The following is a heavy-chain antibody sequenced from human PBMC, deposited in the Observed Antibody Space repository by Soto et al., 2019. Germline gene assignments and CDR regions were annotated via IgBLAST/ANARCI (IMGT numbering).Heavy chain of an antibody. CDR1: GFTFSSYS. Sequence: GGSLRLSCAASGFTFSSYSMNWVRQAPGNGLEWVSYISSSSSTIYYADSVKGRFTISRDNAKNSLYLQMNSLRDEDTAVYYCARDVSSGWYYYYGMDVWGQGTTVTVSS. V-gene: IGHV3-48*02. CDR2: ISSSSSTI. J-gene: IGHJ6*02. CDR3: ARDVSSGWYYYYGMDV. D-gene: IGHD6-19*01.